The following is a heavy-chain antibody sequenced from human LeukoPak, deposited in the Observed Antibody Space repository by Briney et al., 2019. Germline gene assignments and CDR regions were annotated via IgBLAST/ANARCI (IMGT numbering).Heavy chain of an antibody. CDR3: ARDFTGSSPF. CDR2: ISGSGGST. J-gene: IGHJ4*02. CDR1: GFTFSSYA. D-gene: IGHD6-6*01. Sequence: GGSLRLSCAASGFTFSSYAMSWVRQAPGKGLEWVSAISGSGGSTYYADSVKGRFTISRDNARNSLYLEMNSLRVEDTAVYYCARDFTGSSPFWGQGTLVTISS. V-gene: IGHV3-23*01.